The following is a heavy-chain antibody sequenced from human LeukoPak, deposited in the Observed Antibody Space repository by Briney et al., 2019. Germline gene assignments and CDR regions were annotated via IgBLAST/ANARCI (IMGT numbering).Heavy chain of an antibody. J-gene: IGHJ4*02. V-gene: IGHV4-39*01. CDR1: GGYISTNSYY. CDR2: MYYSGTT. Sequence: PSETLSLTCTVSGGYISTNSYYWGWVRQPPGKGLEWIGSMYYSGTTYYNPSLKSRVTISVDTSKNQFSLKLSSVTAADTAVYYCAVTATPGHYFDYLGQGSLVTVSS. D-gene: IGHD2-15*01. CDR3: AVTATPGHYFDY.